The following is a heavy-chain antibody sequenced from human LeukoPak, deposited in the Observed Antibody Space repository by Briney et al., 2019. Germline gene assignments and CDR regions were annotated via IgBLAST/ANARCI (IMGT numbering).Heavy chain of an antibody. CDR3: AKGGVFGVVIFIDY. J-gene: IGHJ4*02. CDR1: GFTFSSYS. V-gene: IGHV3-21*01. Sequence: GGSLRLSCAASGFTFSSYSMNWVRQAPGKGLEWVSSISSSSSYIYYADSVKGRFTISRDNAKNSLYLQMNSLRAEDTAVYYCAKGGVFGVVIFIDYWGQGTLVTVSS. CDR2: ISSSSSYI. D-gene: IGHD3-3*01.